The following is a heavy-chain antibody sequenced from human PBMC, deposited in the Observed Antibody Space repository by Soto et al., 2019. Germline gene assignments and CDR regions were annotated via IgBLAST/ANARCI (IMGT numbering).Heavy chain of an antibody. V-gene: IGHV4-4*02. D-gene: IGHD2-15*01. CDR2: IYHSGST. CDR1: GVSINSANW. CDR3: ARYCGGGSCYLGAFDI. Sequence: QLQLQESGPGLVKPSGTLSLTCTVSGVSINSANWWTWVRQSPGKGLEWIGEIYHSGSTNFNPSLMSRGGISVDNSKTQFYLELTSVPAADTAFYYCARYCGGGSCYLGAFDIWGQGTMVTVSS. J-gene: IGHJ3*02.